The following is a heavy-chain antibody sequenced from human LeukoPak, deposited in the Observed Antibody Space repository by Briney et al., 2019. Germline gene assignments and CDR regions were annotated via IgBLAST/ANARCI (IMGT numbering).Heavy chain of an antibody. CDR1: GFTFSSYA. D-gene: IGHD2-8*01. Sequence: GGSLRLSCAASGFTFSSYAMSWVRQAPGKGLEWVSGMSGSGGSSFYADSVKGRFTISRYNSKNTLYLQMNSLRAEDTAVYYCARDPSYCTNGICYERSYYYYMDVWGKGTTVTVS. V-gene: IGHV3-23*01. J-gene: IGHJ6*03. CDR2: MSGSGGSS. CDR3: ARDPSYCTNGICYERSYYYYMDV.